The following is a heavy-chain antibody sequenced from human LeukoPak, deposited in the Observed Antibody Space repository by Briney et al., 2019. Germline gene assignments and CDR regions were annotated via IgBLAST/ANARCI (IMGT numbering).Heavy chain of an antibody. Sequence: GGSLRLSCAASGFTFSTHAMGWVRQAPGKGLVWVSRINSDGSDTGYADSVKGRFTISRDNAKNTLHLQMNSLRAEDTAVYYCARGSSFGYWGQGTLVTVSS. D-gene: IGHD3-10*01. CDR3: ARGSSFGY. CDR1: GFTFSTHA. CDR2: INSDGSDT. V-gene: IGHV3-74*01. J-gene: IGHJ4*01.